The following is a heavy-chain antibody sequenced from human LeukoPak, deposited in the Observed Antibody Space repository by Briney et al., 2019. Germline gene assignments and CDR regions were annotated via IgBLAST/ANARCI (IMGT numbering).Heavy chain of an antibody. J-gene: IGHJ4*02. D-gene: IGHD3-10*01. V-gene: IGHV3-7*03. CDR1: AFIFSGHW. Sequence: PGGSLRLSCEGSAFIFSGHWMNWVRQTPGKGLEWVASIKGDGSERQYVDSVKGRFSISRDNTKGSLFLQLNSLRAEDTAVYYCASLTMVRGVESFDYWGQGTLVTVSS. CDR3: ASLTMVRGVESFDY. CDR2: IKGDGSER.